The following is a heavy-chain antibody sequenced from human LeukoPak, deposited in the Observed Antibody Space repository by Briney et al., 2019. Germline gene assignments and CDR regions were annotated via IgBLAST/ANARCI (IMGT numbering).Heavy chain of an antibody. CDR2: ISISSSYI. D-gene: IGHD1-26*01. CDR3: VRGSDRVVGASKGFDC. CDR1: GFTFSSYS. J-gene: IGHJ4*02. V-gene: IGHV3-21*01. Sequence: ESGWSLRLSCAASGFTFSSYSMNWVRQAPGKGLEWVSLISISSSYIYYADSVKGRFTISRDNAKNTLYLQMNSLRAEDTAVFYCVRGSDRVVGASKGFDCWGQGPLVTVSS.